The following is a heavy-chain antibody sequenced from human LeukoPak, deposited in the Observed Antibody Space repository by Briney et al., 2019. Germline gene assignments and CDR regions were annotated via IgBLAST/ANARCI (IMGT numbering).Heavy chain of an antibody. J-gene: IGHJ3*02. D-gene: IGHD2-2*01. CDR1: GGSTSSGGHY. V-gene: IGHV4-30-2*01. Sequence: TSSETLSLTCTVSGGSTSSGGHYWSWIRQPPGKGLEWIGYIYHSGSTYYNPSLKSRVTISVDRSKNQFSLKLSSVTAADTAVYYCARLPKTIVVVPAAEDAFDIWGQGTMVTVSS. CDR2: IYHSGST. CDR3: ARLPKTIVVVPAAEDAFDI.